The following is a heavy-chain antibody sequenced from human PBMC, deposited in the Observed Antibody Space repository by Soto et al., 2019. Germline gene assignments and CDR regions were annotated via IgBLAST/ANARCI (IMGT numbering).Heavy chain of an antibody. CDR1: GGSISSYY. J-gene: IGHJ4*02. CDR3: ESSKWALTQVFDY. V-gene: IGHV4-59*01. CDR2: IYYSGST. D-gene: IGHD1-26*01. Sequence: PSETLSLTCTVSGGSISSYYWSWIRQPPGKGLEWIGYIYYSGSTNYNPSLKSRVTISVDTSKNQFSLKLSSVTAADKAVYYCESSKWALTQVFDYWGQGTLVTVSS.